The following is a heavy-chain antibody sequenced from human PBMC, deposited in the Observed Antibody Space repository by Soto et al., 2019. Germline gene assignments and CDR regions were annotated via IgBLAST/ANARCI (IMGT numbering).Heavy chain of an antibody. D-gene: IGHD1-7*01. CDR3: ARDNWNSY. J-gene: IGHJ4*02. CDR2: ISWNSGSI. Sequence: PGGSLRLSCAASGFTFDDYAMHWVRQAPGKGLEWVSGISWNSGSIGYADSVKGRFTISRDNSKNTVYLQMNGLGAEDTAIYYCARDNWNSYWGQGALVTVSS. CDR1: GFTFDDYA. V-gene: IGHV3-9*01.